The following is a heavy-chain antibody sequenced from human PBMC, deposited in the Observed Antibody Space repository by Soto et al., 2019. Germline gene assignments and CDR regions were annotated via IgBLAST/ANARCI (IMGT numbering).Heavy chain of an antibody. CDR3: ASSGWHDAFDI. V-gene: IGHV3-64*01. D-gene: IGHD6-19*01. Sequence: PGGSLRLSCAASGFTFSIYSMNWVRQAPGKGLEYVSAISSNGGSTYYANSVKGRFTISRDNSKNTLYLQMGSLRAEDMAVYYCASSGWHDAFDIWGQGTMVTVSS. CDR1: GFTFSIYS. CDR2: ISSNGGST. J-gene: IGHJ3*02.